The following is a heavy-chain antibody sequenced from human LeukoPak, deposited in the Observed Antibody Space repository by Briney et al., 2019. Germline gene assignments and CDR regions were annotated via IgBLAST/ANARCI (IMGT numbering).Heavy chain of an antibody. CDR1: GFTFSNYA. V-gene: IGHV3-23*01. CDR3: AKDTGYNYGYDY. D-gene: IGHD5-18*01. Sequence: GGSLRLSCSTSGFTFSNYAMTWVRQAPGMGLEWVSLVSGSSDSTYYADSVKGRLTISRDNSKNMLYLQMNSLRAEDTAIYYCAKDTGYNYGYDYWGQGTLATVSS. J-gene: IGHJ4*02. CDR2: VSGSSDST.